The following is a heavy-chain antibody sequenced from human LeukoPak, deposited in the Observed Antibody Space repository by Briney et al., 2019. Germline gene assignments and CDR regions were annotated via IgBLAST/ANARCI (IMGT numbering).Heavy chain of an antibody. CDR3: ARSGIFGVGHYYYGMDV. CDR1: GRTFSSYA. D-gene: IGHD3-3*01. V-gene: IGHV1-69*04. CDR2: ILPIFGIA. J-gene: IGHJ6*02. Sequence: GASVNVFCKASGRTFSSYANSWVRQAPGQGLEWMGRILPIFGIANYAQNFQGRVTITADKSTSTAYMELSSLRSEDTAVYYCARSGIFGVGHYYYGMDVWGQGTTVTVSS.